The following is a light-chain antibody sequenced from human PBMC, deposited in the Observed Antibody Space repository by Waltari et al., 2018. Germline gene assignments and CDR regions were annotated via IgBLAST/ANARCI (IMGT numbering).Light chain of an antibody. CDR2: KAS. CDR3: QQYDTVRLT. CDR1: ENIKKS. Sequence: DVHLTQSPPSLSASIGDRVTITCQANENIKKSLNWYQQKPGQAPKLLIYKASTLEPGVPSRFIGSGSGTHFAFTITSLQPDDFATYYCQQYDTVRLTFGGGTRLDIK. J-gene: IGKJ4*01. V-gene: IGKV1-33*01.